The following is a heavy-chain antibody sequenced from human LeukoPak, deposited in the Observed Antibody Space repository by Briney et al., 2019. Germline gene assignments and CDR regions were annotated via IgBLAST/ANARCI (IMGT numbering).Heavy chain of an antibody. CDR2: INPSGGST. V-gene: IGHV1-46*01. Sequence: EASVKVSCKASGYTFTSYGISWVRQAPGQGLEWMGIINPSGGSTSYAQKFQGRVTMTRDMSTSTVYMELSSLRSEDTAVYYCARGSGGSRPYYYYYYYMDVWGKGTTVTVSS. J-gene: IGHJ6*03. CDR1: GYTFTSYG. CDR3: ARGSGGSRPYYYYYYYMDV. D-gene: IGHD2-15*01.